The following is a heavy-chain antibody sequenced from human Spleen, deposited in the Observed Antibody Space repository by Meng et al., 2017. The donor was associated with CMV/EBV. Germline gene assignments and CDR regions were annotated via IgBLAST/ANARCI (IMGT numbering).Heavy chain of an antibody. CDR1: GYTFTTYW. CDR2: IYPGDSDT. Sequence: GGSLRLSCEGSGYTFTTYWIAWVRQMPGKGLEWMAMIYPGDSDTRYSPSFQGQVSVSADKSINTAYLQWSSLKASDTAMYYCARNYGMDVWGQGTTVTVSS. J-gene: IGHJ6*02. CDR3: ARNYGMDV. V-gene: IGHV5-51*01.